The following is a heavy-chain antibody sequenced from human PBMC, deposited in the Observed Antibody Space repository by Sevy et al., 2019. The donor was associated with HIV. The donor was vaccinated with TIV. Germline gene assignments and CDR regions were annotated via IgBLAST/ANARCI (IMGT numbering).Heavy chain of an antibody. CDR3: ARCRSPTRRLVAGTDFIYNWFDP. D-gene: IGHD6-19*01. V-gene: IGHV4-59*01. CDR2: IYYSGST. J-gene: IGHJ5*02. CDR1: GGSISSYY. Sequence: SETLSLTCTVSGGSISSYYWSWIRQPPGKGLEWIGYIYYSGSTNYNPSLKSRVTISVDTSKNQFSLKLSSVTAADTAVYYCARCRSPTRRLVAGTDFIYNWFDPWGQGTLVTVSS.